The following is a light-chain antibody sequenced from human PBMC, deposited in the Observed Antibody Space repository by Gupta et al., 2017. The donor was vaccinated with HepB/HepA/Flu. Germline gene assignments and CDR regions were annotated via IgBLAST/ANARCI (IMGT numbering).Light chain of an antibody. V-gene: IGKV3-20*01. CDR1: QSVNSIY. CDR2: VVS. Sequence: ELVLSQSQGNLSLSPGERATLSCRASQSVNSIYFAWYQQKPGQAPRLLIFVVSTRATGVPDRFSGSGSGTDFTLTISRLEPEDFAVYYCEQYGRSPRTFGQGTKVEIK. CDR3: EQYGRSPRT. J-gene: IGKJ1*01.